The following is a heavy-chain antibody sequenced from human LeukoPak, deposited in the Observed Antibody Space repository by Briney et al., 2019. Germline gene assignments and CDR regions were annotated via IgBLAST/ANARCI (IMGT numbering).Heavy chain of an antibody. CDR3: ARDNAAGGDY. V-gene: IGHV1-2*02. D-gene: IGHD2-15*01. J-gene: IGHJ4*02. CDR2: MNPNSGGT. CDR1: GYTFTSYD. Sequence: GASVKVSCKASGYTFTSYDINWVRQATGQGLEWMGWMNPNSGGTNYAQKFQGRVTMTRDTSISTAYMELSRLRSDDTAVYYCARDNAAGGDYWGQGTLVTVSS.